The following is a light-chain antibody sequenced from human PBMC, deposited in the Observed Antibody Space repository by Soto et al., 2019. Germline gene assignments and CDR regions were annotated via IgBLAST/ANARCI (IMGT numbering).Light chain of an antibody. CDR3: SSYTSSTTVL. CDR1: SSDVGDYDY. CDR2: EVS. Sequence: QSALTQPASVSGSPGQSITISCTGTSSDVGDYDYVSWYQQHPGKAPKLIIYEVSNRPSGISNRFSGSKSGNTASLTVSGLQAGDEADYYCSSYTSSTTVLFGGGTKLTVL. J-gene: IGLJ2*01. V-gene: IGLV2-14*01.